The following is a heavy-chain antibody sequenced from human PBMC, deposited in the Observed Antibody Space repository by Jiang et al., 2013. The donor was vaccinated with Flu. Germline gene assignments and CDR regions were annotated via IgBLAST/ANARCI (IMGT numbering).Heavy chain of an antibody. CDR1: GGSISSYY. J-gene: IGHJ3*02. CDR2: IYTSGST. V-gene: IGHV4-4*07. CDR3: ARGSNYDILTGYYSDDAFDI. Sequence: PGLVKPSETLSLTCTVSGGSISSYYWSWIRQPAGKGLEWIGRIYTSGSTNYNPSLKSRVTMSVDTSKNQFSLKLSSVTAADTAVYYCARGSNYDILTGYYSDDAFDIWGQGTMVTVSS. D-gene: IGHD3-9*01.